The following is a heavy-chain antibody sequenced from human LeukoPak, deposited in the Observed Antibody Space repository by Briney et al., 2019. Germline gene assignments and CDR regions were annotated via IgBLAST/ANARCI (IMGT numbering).Heavy chain of an antibody. D-gene: IGHD3-10*01. CDR3: ARSSLLWFGETPDY. V-gene: IGHV3-66*01. CDR2: IYSGGST. Sequence: PGGSLRLSCAASGFTVSSNYMSWVRQAPGKGLEWVSVIYSGGSTYYADSVKGRFTISRDNSKNTLYLQMNSLRAEDTAVYYCARSSLLWFGETPDYWGQGTLVTVSS. J-gene: IGHJ4*02. CDR1: GFTVSSNY.